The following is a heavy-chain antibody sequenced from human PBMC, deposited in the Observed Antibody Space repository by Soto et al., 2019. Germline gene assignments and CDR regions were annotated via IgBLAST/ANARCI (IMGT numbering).Heavy chain of an antibody. J-gene: IGHJ6*02. CDR1: GGSISSYY. CDR2: IYYSGST. D-gene: IGHD3-10*01. CDR3: AREAGADSYYSMDV. Sequence: PSATLSLTCTVSGGSISSYYWSWIRQPPGKGLEWIGYIYYSGSTKYNPSLKSRVTISVDTSKNQFSLKLSSVTAADTAVYYCAREAGADSYYSMDVWGQGTTVTVSS. V-gene: IGHV4-59*01.